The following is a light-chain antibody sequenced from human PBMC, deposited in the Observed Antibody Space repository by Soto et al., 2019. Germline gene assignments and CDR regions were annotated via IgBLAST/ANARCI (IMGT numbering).Light chain of an antibody. J-gene: IGKJ5*01. CDR3: QQYDNLPIT. Sequence: DIQMTQSPSSLSASVGDRVTITCQASHDISQYVIWYQQKQGRAPKLLIFNSSVLEGGVPSRFSGSGWGTHFTLSISILQPEDIAAYYCQQYDNLPITCGQGTRLDIK. V-gene: IGKV1-33*01. CDR2: NSS. CDR1: HDISQY.